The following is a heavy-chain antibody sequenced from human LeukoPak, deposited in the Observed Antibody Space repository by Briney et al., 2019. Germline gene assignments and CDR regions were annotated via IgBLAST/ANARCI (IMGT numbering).Heavy chain of an antibody. Sequence: GRSLRLSCAASGFTFSTYGMHWVRQAPGKGLEWVAVLSHDGGNNFYADSVKGRFTISRDNSKNTLYLQMNSLRAEDTAVYYCAKEDSIAVAGFNYWGQGTLVTVSS. V-gene: IGHV3-30*18. J-gene: IGHJ4*02. CDR2: LSHDGGNN. CDR3: AKEDSIAVAGFNY. D-gene: IGHD6-19*01. CDR1: GFTFSTYG.